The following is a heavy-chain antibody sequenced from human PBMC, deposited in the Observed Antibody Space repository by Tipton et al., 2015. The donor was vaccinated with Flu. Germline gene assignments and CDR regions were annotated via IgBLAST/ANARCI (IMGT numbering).Heavy chain of an antibody. CDR3: ARRDYSNYVSEPKNWFDP. D-gene: IGHD4-11*01. CDR1: GDSIRSSDYY. CDR2: IFHSGNT. J-gene: IGHJ5*02. V-gene: IGHV4-38-2*01. Sequence: TLSLTCAVSGDSIRSSDYYWGWIRQPPGKGLEWIGNIFHSGNTCHNPSLKSRVTISVDTSKNQFSLKLSSVTAADTAVYYCARRDYSNYVSEPKNWFDPWGQGALVTVSS.